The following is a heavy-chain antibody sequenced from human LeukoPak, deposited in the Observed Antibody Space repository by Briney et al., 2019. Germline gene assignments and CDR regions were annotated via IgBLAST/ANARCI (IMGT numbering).Heavy chain of an antibody. V-gene: IGHV4-34*01. Sequence: PSETLSLTCAVYGGSFSGYYWSWIRQPPGKGLEWIGEINHSGSTNYNPSLKSRVTISVDTSKNQFSLKLSSVTAADTAVYYCARRRLRGLLWFGELPGRFDPWGQGTLVTVSS. J-gene: IGHJ5*02. CDR2: INHSGST. CDR1: GGSFSGYY. D-gene: IGHD3-10*01. CDR3: ARRRLRGLLWFGELPGRFDP.